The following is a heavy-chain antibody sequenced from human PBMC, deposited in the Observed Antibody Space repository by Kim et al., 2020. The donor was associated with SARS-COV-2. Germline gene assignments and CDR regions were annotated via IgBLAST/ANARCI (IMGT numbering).Heavy chain of an antibody. V-gene: IGHV3-48*02. D-gene: IGHD3-10*01. CDR3: ASGFSDLGYNSYYMDV. J-gene: IGHJ6*03. Sequence: GGSLRLSCAASEFSFSSYSMNWVRQAPGKGLDCVSYISRISSTINYADSVKGRFTISRDDAKKSLYLQLNSLSDEDPAVYYCASGFSDLGYNSYYMDV. CDR2: ISRISSTI. CDR1: EFSFSSYS.